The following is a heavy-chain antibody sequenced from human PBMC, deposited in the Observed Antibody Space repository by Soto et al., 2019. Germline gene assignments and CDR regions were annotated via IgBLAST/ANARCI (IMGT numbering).Heavy chain of an antibody. J-gene: IGHJ4*02. CDR1: GFTFSSYA. D-gene: IGHD6-6*01. CDR3: AKLAPGTIAAPRYYFDY. CDR2: ISGSGGST. Sequence: GGSLRLSCAASGFTFSSYAMSWVRQAPGKGLEWVSAISGSGGSTYYADSVKGRFTISRDNSKNTLYLQMNSLRAEDTAVYYCAKLAPGTIAAPRYYFDYWGQGTLVTVSS. V-gene: IGHV3-23*01.